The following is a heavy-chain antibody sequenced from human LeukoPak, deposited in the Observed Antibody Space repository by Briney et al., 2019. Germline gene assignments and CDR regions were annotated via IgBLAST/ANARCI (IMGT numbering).Heavy chain of an antibody. CDR3: AREKTACGGDCYDS. D-gene: IGHD2-21*01. CDR2: ISSSGTPM. CDR1: GFTFSSYE. V-gene: IGHV3-48*03. Sequence: PGGSLRLSCAASGFTFSSYEMNWVRQALGKGLEWVSYISSSGTPMHYADSVKGRFTISRDNAKNSLFLQMNSLRAEDTAVYYCAREKTACGGDCYDSWGQGTLVTVSS. J-gene: IGHJ4*02.